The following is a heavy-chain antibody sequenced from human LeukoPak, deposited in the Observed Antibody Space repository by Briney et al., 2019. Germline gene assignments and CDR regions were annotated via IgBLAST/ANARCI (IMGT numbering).Heavy chain of an antibody. V-gene: IGHV1-8*02. Sequence: ASVKVSCKASGYTFTSYDINWVRQATGQGLEWMGWMNPNSGNTGYAQKFQGRVTMTTDTSTSTAYMELRSLRSDDTAVYYCARSIAVAGTGLYFDYWGQGTLVTVSS. J-gene: IGHJ4*02. CDR3: ARSIAVAGTGLYFDY. CDR1: GYTFTSYD. D-gene: IGHD6-19*01. CDR2: MNPNSGNT.